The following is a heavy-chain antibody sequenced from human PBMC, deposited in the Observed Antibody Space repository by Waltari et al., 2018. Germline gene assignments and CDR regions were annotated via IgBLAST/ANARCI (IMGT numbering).Heavy chain of an antibody. J-gene: IGHJ6*02. CDR1: GFTVSSNY. Sequence: EVQLVESGGGLIQPGGSLRLSCAASGFTVSSNYMSWVRQAPGKGLELVAVSYSGGSTYYDDSVKGRFTSSRDNSKNTLYLQMNSLRAEDTAVYYCARVVASIYGMDVWGQGTTVTVSS. CDR2: SYSGGST. D-gene: IGHD2-15*01. V-gene: IGHV3-53*01. CDR3: ARVVASIYGMDV.